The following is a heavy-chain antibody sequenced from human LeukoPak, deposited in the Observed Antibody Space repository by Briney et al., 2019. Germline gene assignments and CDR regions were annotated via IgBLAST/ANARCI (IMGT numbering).Heavy chain of an antibody. CDR2: INHSGST. J-gene: IGHJ4*02. D-gene: IGHD3-16*01. V-gene: IGHV4-34*01. Sequence: PAETLSLTCAVYGGSFSGCYWSWIRQPPGKGLEWIGEINHSGSTNYNPSLKSRVSISVDTSKNQFSLKLSSVTAADTAVCYCARGAWGSYFDYWGQGTLVTVSS. CDR3: ARGAWGSYFDY. CDR1: GGSFSGCY.